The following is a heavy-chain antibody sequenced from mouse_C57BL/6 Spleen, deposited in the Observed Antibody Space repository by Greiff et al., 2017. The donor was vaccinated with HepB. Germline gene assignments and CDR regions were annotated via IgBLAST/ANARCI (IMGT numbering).Heavy chain of an antibody. V-gene: IGHV1-55*01. D-gene: IGHD2-1*01. J-gene: IGHJ1*03. CDR1: GYTFTSYW. Sequence: QVQLQQPGAELVKPGASVKMSCKASGYTFTSYWITWVKQRPGQGLEWIGDIYPGSGSTNYNEKFKSKATLTVDTSSSTAYMQLSSLTSEDSAVYYCAREEVYYGNYVGYFDVWGTGTTVTVSS. CDR3: AREEVYYGNYVGYFDV. CDR2: IYPGSGST.